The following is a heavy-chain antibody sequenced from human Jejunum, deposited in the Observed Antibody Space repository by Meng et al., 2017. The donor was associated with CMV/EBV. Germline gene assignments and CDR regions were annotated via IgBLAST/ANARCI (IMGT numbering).Heavy chain of an antibody. V-gene: IGHV4-39*07. CDR2: YSYSGDS. CDR3: ARGNEDFWSAYYGAFDF. CDR1: RRNSYH. J-gene: IGHJ4*02. D-gene: IGHD3-3*01. Sequence: RRNSYHWSWIRQSPGKGLEWLGSYSYSGDSYYNPSFENRVTISADTSKNQLSLRLRSVTAADAAVYYCARGNEDFWSAYYGAFDFWGQGTVVTVSS.